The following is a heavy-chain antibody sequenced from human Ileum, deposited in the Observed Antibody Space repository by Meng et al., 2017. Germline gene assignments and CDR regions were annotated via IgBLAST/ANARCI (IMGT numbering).Heavy chain of an antibody. CDR3: ARAFGTRPAYYYGSGSSFYGMDV. V-gene: IGHV4-34*01. CDR2: INHSGST. J-gene: IGHJ6*02. D-gene: IGHD3-10*01. CDR1: GGSFSGYY. Sequence: GSLRLSCAVYGGSFSGYYWSWIRQPPGKGLEWIGEINHSGSTNYNPSLKSRVTISVDTSKNQFSLKRSSVTAAETAVYYCARAFGTRPAYYYGSGSSFYGMDVWGQGTTVTVSS.